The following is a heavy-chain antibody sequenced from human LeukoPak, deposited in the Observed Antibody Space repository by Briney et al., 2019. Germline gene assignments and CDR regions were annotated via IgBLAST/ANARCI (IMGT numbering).Heavy chain of an antibody. CDR1: GGSISSYY. CDR3: ARTTMVRGTYYMDV. J-gene: IGHJ6*03. CDR2: IYYAGNT. Sequence: SETLSLTCTVSGGSISSYYWSWIRQPPGKGLEWIGYIYYAGNTNYNPSLKSRVTISVDTSKNHFSLRLRSVTAADTAVYYCARTTMVRGTYYMDVWGKGTTVTISS. D-gene: IGHD3-10*01. V-gene: IGHV4-59*01.